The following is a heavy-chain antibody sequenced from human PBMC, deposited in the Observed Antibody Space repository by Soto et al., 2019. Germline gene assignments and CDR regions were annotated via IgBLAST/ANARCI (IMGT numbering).Heavy chain of an antibody. CDR3: AREIDGYYGMDV. J-gene: IGHJ6*02. V-gene: IGHV1-69*12. CDR1: GGTFSTDS. Sequence: QVQLVQSGAEVKKPGSSVKVSCKASGGTFSTDSISWVRQAPGQGLEWMGGIIPMFGTANNAQKFQGRVTITADESTSTAYMELSSLRSEVPAVYFCAREIDGYYGMDVWGQGTTVTVAS. CDR2: IIPMFGTA.